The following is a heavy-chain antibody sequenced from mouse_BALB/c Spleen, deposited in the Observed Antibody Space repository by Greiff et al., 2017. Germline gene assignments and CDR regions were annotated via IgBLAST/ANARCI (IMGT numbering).Heavy chain of an antibody. Sequence: DVMFVGTGGGFVKPGGSLKLSCAASGFTFSRSAMSWVRQSPEERLEWVAEICSGGIYTYYPDTVTGRSTISRANAKNTLYLEMSSLRSEDTAMYDWARVISTVEDYYAMDYWGQGTSVTVSA. V-gene: IGHV5-9-4*01. J-gene: IGHJ4*01. CDR1: GFTFSRSA. CDR3: ARVISTVEDYYAMDY. CDR2: ICSGGIYT. D-gene: IGHD1-1*01.